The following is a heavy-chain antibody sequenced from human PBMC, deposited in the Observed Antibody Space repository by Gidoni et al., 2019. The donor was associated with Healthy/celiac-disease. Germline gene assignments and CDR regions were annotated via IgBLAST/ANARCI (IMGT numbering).Heavy chain of an antibody. V-gene: IGHV3-23*01. J-gene: IGHJ4*02. CDR1: GFTFSSYA. CDR2: SLGSGGST. D-gene: IGHD6-19*01. CDR3: AKAGQWLVRRGYYFDY. Sequence: EVQLLESGAGLVQPGGSLRLSCAASGFTFSSYAMSWVRQAPGKRMAWVSVSLGSGGSTYYADSVKGRFTISRDNSKNTLYLQMNSLGAKDTAVYYCAKAGQWLVRRGYYFDYWGQGTLVTVSS.